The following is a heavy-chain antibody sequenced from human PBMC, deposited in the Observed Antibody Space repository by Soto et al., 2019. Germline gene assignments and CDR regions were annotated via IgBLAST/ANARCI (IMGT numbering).Heavy chain of an antibody. CDR2: ISSSGDTS. CDR3: AKVRSAVVGAATNY. V-gene: IGHV3-23*01. CDR1: GFTFSSYA. Sequence: ESGGGLVQPGGSLRLSCVTSGFTFSSYAMSWVRQSPGKGLEWVSSISSSGDTSYNADSVKGRFSISRDNVKNTVYLQMDSLRAEDTAVYFCAKVRSAVVGAATNYWGQGTLVTVSS. D-gene: IGHD2-15*01. J-gene: IGHJ4*02.